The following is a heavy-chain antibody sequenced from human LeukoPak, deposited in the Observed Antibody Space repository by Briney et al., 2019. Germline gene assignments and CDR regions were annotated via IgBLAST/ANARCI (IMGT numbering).Heavy chain of an antibody. V-gene: IGHV3-48*03. CDR1: GFTFSSFE. CDR2: ISSSGSTM. CDR3: ARGMRLVRGLMFDY. J-gene: IGHJ4*02. D-gene: IGHD3-10*01. Sequence: PGGSLRLSCAASGFTFSSFETSWVRQAPGTGLEWISYISSSGSTMYYADSVKGHFTTSRDNVENSLYLQMNSLRAEDTAVYYCARGMRLVRGLMFDYWGQGTLVTVSS.